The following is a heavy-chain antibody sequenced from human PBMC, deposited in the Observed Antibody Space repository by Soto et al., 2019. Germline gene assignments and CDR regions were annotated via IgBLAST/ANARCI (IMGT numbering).Heavy chain of an antibody. V-gene: IGHV1-3*01. CDR3: ARVYGFGEFAFDY. CDR1: GYTFTSYA. Sequence: ASVKVSFKASGYTFTSYAMHWVRQAPGQRLEWMGWINAGNGNTKYSQKFQGRVTITRDTSASTAYMELSSLRSEDTAVYYCARVYGFGEFAFDYWGQGTLVTVSS. D-gene: IGHD3-10*01. J-gene: IGHJ4*02. CDR2: INAGNGNT.